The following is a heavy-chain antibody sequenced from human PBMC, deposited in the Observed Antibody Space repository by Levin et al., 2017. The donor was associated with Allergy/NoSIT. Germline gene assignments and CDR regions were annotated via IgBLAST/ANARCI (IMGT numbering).Heavy chain of an antibody. CDR3: ASTVDTAMVTQPRYAFDI. V-gene: IGHV4-4*02. D-gene: IGHD5-18*01. CDR1: GGSISSSNW. CDR2: IYHSGST. Sequence: SQTLSLTCAVSGGSISSSNWWSWVRQPPGKGLEWIGEIYHSGSTNYNPSLKSRVTISVDKSKNQFSLKLSSVTAADTAVYYCASTVDTAMVTQPRYAFDIWGQGTMVTVSS. J-gene: IGHJ3*02.